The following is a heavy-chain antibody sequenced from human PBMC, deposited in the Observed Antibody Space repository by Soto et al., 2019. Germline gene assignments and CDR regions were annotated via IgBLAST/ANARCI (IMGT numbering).Heavy chain of an antibody. V-gene: IGHV3-30*18. CDR2: ISYDGSNK. CDR3: AKGQLWLADYGMDV. D-gene: IGHD5-18*01. J-gene: IGHJ6*02. CDR1: GFTFSSYG. Sequence: GGSLRLSCAASGFTFSSYGMHWVRQAPGKGLEWVAVISYDGSNKYYADSVKGRFTISRDNSKNTLYLQMNSLRAEDTAVYYCAKGQLWLADYGMDVWGQGTTVTVSS.